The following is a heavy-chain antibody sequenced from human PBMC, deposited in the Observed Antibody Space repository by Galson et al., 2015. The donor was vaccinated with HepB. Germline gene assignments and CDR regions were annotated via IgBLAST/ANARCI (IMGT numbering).Heavy chain of an antibody. Sequence: SLRLSCAASGFTFSSYWMSWVRQAPGKGLEWVANIKQDGSEKYYVDSVKGRFTISRDNAKDSLYLQMNSLRAEDTAVYYCASVAHRYGYFYFWGQGTLVTVSS. CDR2: IKQDGSEK. CDR1: GFTFSSYW. CDR3: ASVAHRYGYFYF. V-gene: IGHV3-7*03. J-gene: IGHJ4*02. D-gene: IGHD5-18*01.